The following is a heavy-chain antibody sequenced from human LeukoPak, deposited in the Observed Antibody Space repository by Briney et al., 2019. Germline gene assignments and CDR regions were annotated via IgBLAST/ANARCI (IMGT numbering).Heavy chain of an antibody. CDR1: GGTFSSYA. V-gene: IGHV1-69*04. Sequence: LVKVSCKASGGTFSSYAISWVRQAPGQGLEWMGRIIPILGIANYAQKFQGRVTITADKSTSTAYMELSSLRSEDTAVYYCARAHSSTHDAFDIWGQGTMVTVSS. D-gene: IGHD6-13*01. J-gene: IGHJ3*02. CDR2: IIPILGIA. CDR3: ARAHSSTHDAFDI.